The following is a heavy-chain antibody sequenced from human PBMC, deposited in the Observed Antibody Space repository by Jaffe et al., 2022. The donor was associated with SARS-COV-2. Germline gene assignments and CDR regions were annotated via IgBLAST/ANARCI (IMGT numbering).Heavy chain of an antibody. D-gene: IGHD4-17*01. CDR3: ARDFFYGDFVSAFDV. V-gene: IGHV3-33*01. CDR2: ISYDGSNK. Sequence: QVQLVESGGGEVQPGGSLRLSCAASGFTFSSYGMHWVRQAPGKGLEWVAVISYDGSNKYYTDSVKGRFTISRDNSRNTLYLQMNSLRAEDTAVYYCARDFFYGDFVSAFDVWGQGTMVTVSS. CDR1: GFTFSSYG. J-gene: IGHJ3*01.